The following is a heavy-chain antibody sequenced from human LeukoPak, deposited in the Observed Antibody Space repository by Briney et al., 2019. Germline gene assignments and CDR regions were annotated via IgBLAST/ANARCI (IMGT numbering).Heavy chain of an antibody. Sequence: SETLSLTCTVSGGSISSSSYYWGWIRQPPGKGLEWIGSIYYSGSTYYNPSLKSRVTISVDTSKNQFSLKLSSVTAADTAVYYCARAGRSGAGTSDYWGQGTLVTVSS. CDR1: GGSISSSSYY. J-gene: IGHJ4*02. D-gene: IGHD6-19*01. CDR3: ARAGRSGAGTSDY. V-gene: IGHV4-39*01. CDR2: IYYSGST.